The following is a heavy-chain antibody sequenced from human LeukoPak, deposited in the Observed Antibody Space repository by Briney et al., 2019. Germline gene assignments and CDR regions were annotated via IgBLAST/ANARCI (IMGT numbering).Heavy chain of an antibody. V-gene: IGHV3-11*01. CDR3: AREISGERTYYFDY. D-gene: IGHD1-26*01. J-gene: IGHJ4*02. CDR2: ISSSGSTI. CDR1: GFTFSDYY. Sequence: GGSLRLSCAASGFTFSDYYMSWIGQAPGKGLEGVSYISSSGSTIYYADSVKGRFTISRDNAKNSLYLQMNSLRAEDTAVYYCAREISGERTYYFDYWGQGTLVTVSS.